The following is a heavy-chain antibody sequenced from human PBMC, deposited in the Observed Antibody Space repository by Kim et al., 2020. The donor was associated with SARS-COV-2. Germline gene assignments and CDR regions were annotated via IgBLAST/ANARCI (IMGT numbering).Heavy chain of an antibody. J-gene: IGHJ4*02. CDR1: GFTFDDYA. V-gene: IGHV3-9*01. Sequence: GGSLRLSCAASGFTFDDYAMHWVRQAPGKGLEWVSGINWKSDKIGYADSVKGRFTISRDNAKNSLYLQMNRLTAEDAALYYCVKDMHIAVAAGGFDYWGQGTLVAVSS. CDR3: VKDMHIAVAAGGFDY. CDR2: INWKSDKI. D-gene: IGHD6-19*01.